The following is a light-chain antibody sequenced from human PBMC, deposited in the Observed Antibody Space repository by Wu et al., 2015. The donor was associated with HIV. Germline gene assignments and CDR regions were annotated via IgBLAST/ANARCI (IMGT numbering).Light chain of an antibody. Sequence: EVVLTQSPGTLSLSPGERVTLSCRASQRIRSTYLAWYQQRPGQAPRLLLYGASTRTVGTPDRISGSGSGTDFTLSISRLEPEDFAVYYCQYYGSSPCFGGGTRVEI. CDR2: GAS. J-gene: IGKJ4*01. CDR3: QYYGSSPC. CDR1: QRIRSTY. V-gene: IGKV3-20*01.